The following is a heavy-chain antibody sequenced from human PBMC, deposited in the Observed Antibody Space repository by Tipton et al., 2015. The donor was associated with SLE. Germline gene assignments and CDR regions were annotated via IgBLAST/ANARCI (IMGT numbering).Heavy chain of an antibody. V-gene: IGHV3-9*01. D-gene: IGHD6-19*01. Sequence: RSLRLSCVGSGFMFDDYSMHWVRQAPGKGLEWVSSINWNSGSKEYADSVKGRFTISRDNAKNSLYLQMNSLGPEDTAFYFCAKGGQWLMPYSFDFWGQGTLVTVSS. CDR2: INWNSGSK. J-gene: IGHJ4*02. CDR1: GFMFDDYS. CDR3: AKGGQWLMPYSFDF.